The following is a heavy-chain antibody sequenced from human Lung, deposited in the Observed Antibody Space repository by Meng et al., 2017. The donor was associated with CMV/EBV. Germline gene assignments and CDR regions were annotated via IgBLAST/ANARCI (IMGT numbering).Heavy chain of an antibody. CDR2: TYYKSIWYT. D-gene: IGHD6-19*01. CDR1: GDSVSSNSAA. CDR3: ARDNKPLDSSGWYVHYYYGIDV. Sequence: SCAIFGDSVSSNSAAWNWIRQSPSRGLEWLGRTYYKSIWYTDYAVSVRSRIAINADTSGNEFSLQLRYVTPDDTAVYYCARDNKPLDSSGWYVHYYYGIDVWGQGTXVTVAS. V-gene: IGHV6-1*01. J-gene: IGHJ6*02.